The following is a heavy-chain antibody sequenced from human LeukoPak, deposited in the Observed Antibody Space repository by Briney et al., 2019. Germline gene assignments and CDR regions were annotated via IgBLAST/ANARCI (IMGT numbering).Heavy chain of an antibody. D-gene: IGHD2-21*02. CDR3: ARHGSGGDAY. CDR1: GRSISSYY. CDR2: IYYSGST. J-gene: IGHJ4*02. Sequence: PSETLSLTCTVTGRSISSYYWSWIRQPPGKGLEWIGYIYYSGSTNYNPSLKSRVTISVDTSKNQFSLRLSSVTAADTAVYYCARHGSGGDAYWGQGTLVTVSS. V-gene: IGHV4-59*08.